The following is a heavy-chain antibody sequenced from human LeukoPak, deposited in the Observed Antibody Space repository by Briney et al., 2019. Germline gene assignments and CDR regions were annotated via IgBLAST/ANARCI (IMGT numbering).Heavy chain of an antibody. D-gene: IGHD3-10*01. V-gene: IGHV3-33*01. CDR2: IWNDGSNK. Sequence: GGSLRLSCAASGFTFSTYGMHWVRQAPGKGLEWVAVIWNDGSNKYYADSVKGRFTISRDNSKSTLYLQMNSLRAEDTAVYSCARASGPFDYWGQGTLVTVSS. CDR1: GFTFSTYG. J-gene: IGHJ4*02. CDR3: ARASGPFDY.